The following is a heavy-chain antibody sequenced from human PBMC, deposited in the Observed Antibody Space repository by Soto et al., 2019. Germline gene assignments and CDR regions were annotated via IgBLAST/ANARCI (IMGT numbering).Heavy chain of an antibody. CDR1: GFTVTNSY. V-gene: IGHV3-53*01. D-gene: IGHD1-1*01. Sequence: EVQLVESGGDLIQPGGSLRLSCAASGFTVTNSYMAWVRQAPGKGLGWVSVVYTSGRTYHADSVKGRFTVSGDISTNMLFLEMNKLSAEDMATYYCARAGFERLYFDQWGRGTLVTVSS. CDR3: ARAGFERLYFDQ. J-gene: IGHJ4*02. CDR2: VYTSGRT.